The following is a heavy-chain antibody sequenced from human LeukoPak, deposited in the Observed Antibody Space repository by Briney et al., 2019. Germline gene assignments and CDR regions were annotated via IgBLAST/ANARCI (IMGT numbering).Heavy chain of an antibody. CDR1: RFTVSVYY. J-gene: IGHJ3*02. Sequence: GGSLRLSCAASRFTVSVYYMDWVRQAPGEGLEWVGRIRNKANRDSTEYAASVKGRFTISRDDSKNSLYLQMNSLKTEDTAVYYCARELGFSTSDDAFDIWGQGTMVTVSS. D-gene: IGHD3/OR15-3a*01. V-gene: IGHV3-72*01. CDR2: IRNKANRDST. CDR3: ARELGFSTSDDAFDI.